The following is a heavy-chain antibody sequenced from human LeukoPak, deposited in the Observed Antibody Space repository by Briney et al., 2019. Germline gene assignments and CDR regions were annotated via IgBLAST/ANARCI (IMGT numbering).Heavy chain of an antibody. V-gene: IGHV4-4*07. CDR3: AREAGQWLVLEYYFDY. D-gene: IGHD6-19*01. CDR1: GGSISSYY. CDR2: IYTSGST. J-gene: IGHJ4*02. Sequence: SETLSLTCTVSGGSISSYYWSWIRQPAGKGLEWIGRIYTSGSTNYNPSLKSRVTMSVDTSKNQFSLKLSSVTAADTAVYYCAREAGQWLVLEYYFDYWGQGTLVTVSS.